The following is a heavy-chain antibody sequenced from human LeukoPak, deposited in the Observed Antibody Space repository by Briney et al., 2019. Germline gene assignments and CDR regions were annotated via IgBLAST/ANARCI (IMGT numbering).Heavy chain of an antibody. J-gene: IGHJ4*02. CDR3: ARDGLGRGYSYGIDY. CDR1: GGSISSYY. V-gene: IGHV4-59*01. Sequence: SETLSLTCTVSGGSISSYYWSWIRQPPGKGLEWIGYIYYSGSTNYNPSLKSRVTISVDTSKNQFSLKLSSVTAADTAVYYCARDGLGRGYSYGIDYWGQGTLVTVSS. CDR2: IYYSGST. D-gene: IGHD5-18*01.